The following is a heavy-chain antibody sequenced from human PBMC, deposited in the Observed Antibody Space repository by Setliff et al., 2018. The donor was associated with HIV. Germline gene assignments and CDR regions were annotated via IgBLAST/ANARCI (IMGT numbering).Heavy chain of an antibody. V-gene: IGHV1-69*06. Sequence: SVKVSCKASGGTFSYAISWVRQAPGQGLEWMGRIIPIFGTANYAQKFQGRVTITADKSTSTVYMELSRLRSEDTAVYYCARESRDIVATSPLDYWGQGTLVTVSS. CDR1: GGTFSYA. D-gene: IGHD5-12*01. CDR3: ARESRDIVATSPLDY. J-gene: IGHJ4*02. CDR2: IIPIFGTA.